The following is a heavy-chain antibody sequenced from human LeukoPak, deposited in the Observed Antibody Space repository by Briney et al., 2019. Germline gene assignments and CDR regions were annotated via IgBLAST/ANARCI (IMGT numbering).Heavy chain of an antibody. V-gene: IGHV3-23*01. CDR3: ARDVHDFWSGYYFDY. CDR2: ISGSGGST. J-gene: IGHJ4*02. CDR1: GFTFSSYA. Sequence: GGSLRLSCAASGFTFSSYAMSWVRQAPGKGLEWVSAISGSGGSTYYADSVKGRFTISRDNSKNTLYLQMNSLRAEDTAVYYCARDVHDFWSGYYFDYWGQGTLVTVSS. D-gene: IGHD3-3*01.